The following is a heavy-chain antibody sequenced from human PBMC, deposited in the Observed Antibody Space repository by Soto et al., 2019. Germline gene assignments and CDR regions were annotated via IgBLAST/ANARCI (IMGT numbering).Heavy chain of an antibody. D-gene: IGHD3-3*01. CDR1: GFSFVSYA. Sequence: GGSVRLSCASSGFSFVSYALSWVRQAPGKGLEWVSTISGSDGKTFYADSVKGRFSISRDTSQNTLYLQMNSLRADDTAIYYCARWSYLDYWGQGTRVTVSS. V-gene: IGHV3-23*01. CDR2: ISGSDGKT. J-gene: IGHJ4*02. CDR3: ARWSYLDY.